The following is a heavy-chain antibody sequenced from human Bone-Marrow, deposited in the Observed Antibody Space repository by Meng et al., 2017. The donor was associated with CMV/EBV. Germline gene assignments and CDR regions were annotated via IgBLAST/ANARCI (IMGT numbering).Heavy chain of an antibody. D-gene: IGHD3-3*01. V-gene: IGHV3-30*02. CDR1: FSLSSFG. Sequence: FSLSSFGMHWVRQTPGEGLNWVAFIRFDGSNAYYADSVKDRFTISRDNSKNTVYLQMDIVRIEDSAVYYCVKDWAFEYNQGGHYHFANWGQGALVTVSS. J-gene: IGHJ4*01. CDR3: VKDWAFEYNQGGHYHFAN. CDR2: IRFDGSNA.